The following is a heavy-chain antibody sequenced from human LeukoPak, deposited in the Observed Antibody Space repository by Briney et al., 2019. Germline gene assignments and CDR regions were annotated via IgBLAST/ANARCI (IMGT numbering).Heavy chain of an antibody. CDR3: ARGRPRKSSGWYFGY. V-gene: IGHV1-69*13. CDR1: GGTFSSYA. Sequence: SAKVSCKASGGTFSSYAISWVRQAPGQGLEWMGGIIPIFGAANYAQKFQGRVTITADGSTSTAYMELSSLRSEDTAVYYCARGRPRKSSGWYFGYWGQGTLVTVSS. CDR2: IIPIFGAA. D-gene: IGHD6-19*01. J-gene: IGHJ4*02.